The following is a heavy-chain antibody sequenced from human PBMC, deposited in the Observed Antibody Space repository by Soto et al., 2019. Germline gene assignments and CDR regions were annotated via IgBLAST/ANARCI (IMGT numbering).Heavy chain of an antibody. D-gene: IGHD3-10*01. CDR1: GFTFGDYA. CDR3: TRDSLYVTMVRGNAFDI. Sequence: EVQLVESGGGLVKPGRSLRLSCTASGFTFGDYAMSWFRQAPGKGLEWVGFIRSKAYGGTTEYAASVKGRFTISRDDSNSIAYLQMNSLKTEDTAVYYCTRDSLYVTMVRGNAFDIWGQGTMVTVSS. J-gene: IGHJ3*02. CDR2: IRSKAYGGTT. V-gene: IGHV3-49*05.